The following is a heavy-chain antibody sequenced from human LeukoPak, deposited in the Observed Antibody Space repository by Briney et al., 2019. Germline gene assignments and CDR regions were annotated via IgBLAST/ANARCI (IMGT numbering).Heavy chain of an antibody. D-gene: IGHD4-23*01. Sequence: GGSLRLSCAASGFTFSSYAMSWVRQAPGKGLEWASAISGSGGSTYYADSVKGRFTISRDNSENTLYLQMNSLRAEDTAVYYCAKDNGGYFDYWGQGTLVTVSS. CDR3: AKDNGGYFDY. CDR2: ISGSGGST. CDR1: GFTFSSYA. V-gene: IGHV3-23*01. J-gene: IGHJ4*02.